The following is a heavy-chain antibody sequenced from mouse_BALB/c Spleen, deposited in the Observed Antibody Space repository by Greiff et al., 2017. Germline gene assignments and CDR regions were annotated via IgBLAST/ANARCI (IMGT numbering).Heavy chain of an antibody. CDR1: GFSLTSYG. V-gene: IGHV2-2*02. CDR2: IWSGGST. CDR3: ARNGEYDDAMDD. Sequence: VQVVESGPGLVQPSQSLSITCTVSGFSLTSYGVHWVRQSPGKGLEWLGVIWSGGSTDYNAAFISRLSISKDNSKSQVFFKMNSLQANDTAIYYCARNGEYDDAMDDWGQGTSVTVSS. D-gene: IGHD2-14*01. J-gene: IGHJ4*01.